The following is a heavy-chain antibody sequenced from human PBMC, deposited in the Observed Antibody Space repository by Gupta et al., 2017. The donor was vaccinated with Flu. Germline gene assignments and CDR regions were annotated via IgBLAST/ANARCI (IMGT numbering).Heavy chain of an antibody. CDR2: IWYDGCNK. V-gene: IGHV3-33*01. D-gene: IGHD2-2*01. CDR3: ARGGQYQLSRENY. Sequence: QVQLVESGGGVVQPGTSLRISCVVSGFSFGSYGMHWVPQAPGKGVEWFAIIWYDGCNKSYADSVKGRFTISRDKSKNTLFLQMNSLRAEDTAVYYCARGGQYQLSRENYWGQGTLVTVSS. J-gene: IGHJ4*02. CDR1: GFSFGSYG.